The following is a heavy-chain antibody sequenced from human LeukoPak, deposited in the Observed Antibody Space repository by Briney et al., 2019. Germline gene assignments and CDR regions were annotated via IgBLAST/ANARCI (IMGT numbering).Heavy chain of an antibody. V-gene: IGHV6-1*01. J-gene: IGHJ3*01. Sequence: SQTLSLTCAVSGDRLYASGVAWTWVRPSPSRGLEWLGRTYYTSKLNTDYAVSVKSRIVVNPDTYKNQFSLQLNSVTSEDTAVYYCARGRASAFDVWGQGTMVTVSS. CDR3: ARGRASAFDV. D-gene: IGHD6-25*01. CDR1: GDRLYASGVA. CDR2: TYYTSKLNT.